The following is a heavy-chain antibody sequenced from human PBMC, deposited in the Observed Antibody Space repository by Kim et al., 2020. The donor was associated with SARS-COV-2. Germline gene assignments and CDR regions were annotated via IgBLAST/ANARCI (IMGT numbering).Heavy chain of an antibody. V-gene: IGHV4-34*01. CDR1: GGSFSGYY. CDR2: INHSGST. D-gene: IGHD6-6*01. J-gene: IGHJ5*02. CDR3: AARLTWFDP. Sequence: SETLSLTCAVYGGSFSGYYWSWIRQPPGKGLEWIGEINHSGSTNYNPSLGSRVTISVDTSVKQVSLKLSSVTAADTAVYYCAARLTWFDPWGQGTLVTVSS.